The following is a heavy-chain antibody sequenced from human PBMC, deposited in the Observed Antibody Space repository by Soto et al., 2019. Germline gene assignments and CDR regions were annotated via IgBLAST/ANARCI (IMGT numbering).Heavy chain of an antibody. CDR1: GFTFSSYW. CDR2: ISGSGGST. J-gene: IGHJ6*02. D-gene: IGHD6-19*01. V-gene: IGHV3-23*04. CDR3: AKDGSAAGTRYYYGMDV. Sequence: EVQLVESGGGLVQPGGSLRLSCAASGFTFSSYWMSWVRQAPGKGLEWVSAISGSGGSTYYADSVKGRFTISRDNSKNTLYLQMNSLRAEDTAVYYCAKDGSAAGTRYYYGMDVWGQGTTVTVSS.